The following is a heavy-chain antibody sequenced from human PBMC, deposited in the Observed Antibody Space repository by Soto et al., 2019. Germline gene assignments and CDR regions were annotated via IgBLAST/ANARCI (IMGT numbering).Heavy chain of an antibody. Sequence: EVQLVESGGGLIQPGGSLRLSCAASGFPFRTYAMNWVRQAPGKGLEWGSYINHNSGTIYYAASVKGRFTISRDNAKNSLYLQMNSLRDEDTAVYYCVRDRGYTGYDLEYWGQGTLVTVSS. CDR1: GFPFRTYA. CDR3: VRDRGYTGYDLEY. D-gene: IGHD5-12*01. CDR2: INHNSGTI. J-gene: IGHJ4*02. V-gene: IGHV3-48*02.